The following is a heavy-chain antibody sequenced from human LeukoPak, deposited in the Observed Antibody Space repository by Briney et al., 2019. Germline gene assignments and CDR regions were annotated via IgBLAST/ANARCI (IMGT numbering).Heavy chain of an antibody. CDR3: ARSGRAMVKGYYYYGMDV. Sequence: PETLSLSCTVSGGSISGCSYYWGRIRRPPGKGLEWIESIYYSGSTYYNSSLQSRVTISVDTSKNQFSLKLSSVTAADTAVYYCARSGRAMVKGYYYYGMDVWGQGTTVTVSS. D-gene: IGHD5-18*01. V-gene: IGHV4-39*07. CDR1: GGSISGCSYY. CDR2: IYYSGST. J-gene: IGHJ6*02.